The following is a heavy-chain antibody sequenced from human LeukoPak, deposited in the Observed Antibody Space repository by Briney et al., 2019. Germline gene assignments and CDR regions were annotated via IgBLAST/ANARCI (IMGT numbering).Heavy chain of an antibody. D-gene: IGHD3-3*01. CDR3: AKVPGFWSGYYSSGYYYYMDV. Sequence: PGRSLRLSCAASGFTFDDYAMHWVRQAPWKGLEWVSGISWNSGSIGYADSVKGRFTISRDNSKNTLYLQMNSLRAEDTAVYYCAKVPGFWSGYYSSGYYYYMDVWGKGTTVTVSS. J-gene: IGHJ6*03. CDR1: GFTFDDYA. V-gene: IGHV3-9*01. CDR2: ISWNSGSI.